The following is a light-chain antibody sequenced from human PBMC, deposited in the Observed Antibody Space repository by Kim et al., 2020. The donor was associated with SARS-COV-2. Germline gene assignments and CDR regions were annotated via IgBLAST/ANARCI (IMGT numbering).Light chain of an antibody. CDR2: DVS. CDR3: SSYTSSSTPL. V-gene: IGLV2-14*03. J-gene: IGLJ2*01. CDR1: SSDVGGYNY. Sequence: QSALTQPASVSGSPGQSITVSCTGTSSDVGGYNYVSWYQQHSGKAPKLMIYDVSKRPSGVSNRFSGSKSGNTASLTISGLQAEDEGDYYCSSYTSSSTPLFGGGTKVTVL.